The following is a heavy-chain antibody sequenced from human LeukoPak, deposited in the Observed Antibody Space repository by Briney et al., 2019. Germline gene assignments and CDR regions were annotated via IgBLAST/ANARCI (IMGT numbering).Heavy chain of an antibody. D-gene: IGHD6-13*01. V-gene: IGHV4-4*09. CDR2: IYTSGST. Sequence: SETLSLTCTVSGGSISSYYWSWIRQPPGKGLEWIGYIYTSGSTNCNPSLKSRVTISVDTSKNQFSLKLSSVTAADTAVYYCARRIRGYSSSWYPEDYFDYWGQGTLVTVSS. J-gene: IGHJ4*02. CDR3: ARRIRGYSSSWYPEDYFDY. CDR1: GGSISSYY.